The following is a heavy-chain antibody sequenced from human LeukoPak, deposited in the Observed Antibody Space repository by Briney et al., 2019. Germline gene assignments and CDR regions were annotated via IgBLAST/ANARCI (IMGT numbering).Heavy chain of an antibody. D-gene: IGHD6-19*01. CDR2: IKQDGSET. Sequence: GSLRLSCAASGFTFTTYWMTWVRQAPGKGLEWVANIKQDGSETYYLDSVKGRFTVSRDNAKNSLYLQMNSLRAEDTAVYYCARDSYSSGWALGDWGQGTLVTVSS. CDR3: ARDSYSSGWALGD. CDR1: GFTFTTYW. J-gene: IGHJ4*02. V-gene: IGHV3-7*01.